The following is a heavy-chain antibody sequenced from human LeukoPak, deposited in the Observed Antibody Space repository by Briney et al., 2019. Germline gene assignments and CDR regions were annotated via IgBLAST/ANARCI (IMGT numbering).Heavy chain of an antibody. CDR1: GFIFSNYA. Sequence: GGSLRLSCAVSGFIFSNYAMTWVRQAPGKGLEWVSSIEGDGSASYYADSVKGRFAISRDDPKNTLYLQLTSLRVEDTAIYFCVKDMVQRNGIFDPFDIWGQGTMVTVSS. CDR3: VKDMVQRNGIFDPFDI. CDR2: IEGDGSAS. V-gene: IGHV3-23*01. D-gene: IGHD3-10*01. J-gene: IGHJ3*02.